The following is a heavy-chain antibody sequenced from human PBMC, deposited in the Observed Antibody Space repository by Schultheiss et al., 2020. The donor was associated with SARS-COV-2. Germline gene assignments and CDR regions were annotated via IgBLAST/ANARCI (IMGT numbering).Heavy chain of an antibody. J-gene: IGHJ2*01. CDR3: ARGVRKKQQLVQWYFDL. Sequence: SETLSLTCSVSGGSISTYFWNWIRRPPGKGLDWKGYIYDSGSTYYNPSLKSRVTISVDTSKNQFSLKLSSVTAADTAVCYCARGVRKKQQLVQWYFDLWGRGTLVTVSS. D-gene: IGHD6-13*01. CDR2: IYDSGST. V-gene: IGHV4-59*12. CDR1: GGSISTYF.